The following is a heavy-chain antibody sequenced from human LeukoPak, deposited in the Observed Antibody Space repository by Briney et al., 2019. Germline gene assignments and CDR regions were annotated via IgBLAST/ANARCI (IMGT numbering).Heavy chain of an antibody. CDR1: GFTFSNYA. V-gene: IGHV3-30*18. CDR2: ISYEGNNR. D-gene: IGHD3-3*01. J-gene: IGHJ4*02. Sequence: GGPLRLSCTASGFTFSNYAMHWVRRAPGKGLEWVAGISYEGNNRYYADSVKGRFTISRDNHKNTVYLEMNSLRAEDTAVYYCAKGHYESAVRGGHLDYWGQGTLVTVSS. CDR3: AKGHYESAVRGGHLDY.